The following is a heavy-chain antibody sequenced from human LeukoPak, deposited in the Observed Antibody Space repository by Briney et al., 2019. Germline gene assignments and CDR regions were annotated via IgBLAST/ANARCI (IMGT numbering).Heavy chain of an antibody. Sequence: GGSLRLSCVASGFTFSSYAMSWVRQAPGKGLEWVSSISAHAVRTLYADSVKGRFTISRDKSKDTMYLQMNSLRAEDTAVYYCAKRSISGTYFFDSWGQGALVTVSS. CDR2: ISAHAVRT. J-gene: IGHJ4*02. V-gene: IGHV3-23*01. CDR1: GFTFSSYA. D-gene: IGHD1-26*01. CDR3: AKRSISGTYFFDS.